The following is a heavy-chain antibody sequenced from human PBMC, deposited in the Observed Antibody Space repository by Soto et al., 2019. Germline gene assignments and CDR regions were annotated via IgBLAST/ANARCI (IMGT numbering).Heavy chain of an antibody. Sequence: QVHLVQPGAEVEKPGASVKVSCKAFGYTFTKFAISWVRQAPGQGLEWMGWVNTYNGKTNDAQNLQGRVTMTRDTSTSRAYMELRSLRSDDTAVYFCAREGFFGLVTPASAYYYMDVWGSGTTVTVSS. D-gene: IGHD3-3*01. CDR1: GYTFTKFA. V-gene: IGHV1-18*01. J-gene: IGHJ6*03. CDR3: AREGFFGLVTPASAYYYMDV. CDR2: VNTYNGKT.